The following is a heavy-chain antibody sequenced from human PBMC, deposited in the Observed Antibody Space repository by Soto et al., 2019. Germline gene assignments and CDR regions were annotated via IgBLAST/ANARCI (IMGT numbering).Heavy chain of an antibody. CDR3: VSSWY. D-gene: IGHD6-13*01. CDR2: IKSKSDGGTI. CDR1: GLSFSDTW. Sequence: EVQLVEAGGGLVKPGGSLRLSCAVAGLSFSDTWMNWVRQAPGKGLEWVGRIKSKSDGGTIDCAAPVKGRFNISRDDSKDTLFLQMNSLKTEDTAVYYCVSSWYWGQGTLVTVSS. V-gene: IGHV3-15*01. J-gene: IGHJ4*02.